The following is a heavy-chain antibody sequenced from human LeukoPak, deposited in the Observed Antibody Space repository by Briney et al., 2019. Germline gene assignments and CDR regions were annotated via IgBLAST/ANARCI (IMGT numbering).Heavy chain of an antibody. Sequence: SETLSLTCAVSGGSISSGGYSWSWIRQPPGKGLEWIGYIYHSGSTYYNPSLKSRVTISVDTSKNQFSLKLSSVTAADTAVYYCAGALGEPHYFDYWGQGTLVTVSS. CDR3: AGALGEPHYFDY. CDR2: IYHSGST. J-gene: IGHJ4*02. V-gene: IGHV4-30-2*01. CDR1: GGSISSGGYS. D-gene: IGHD3-16*01.